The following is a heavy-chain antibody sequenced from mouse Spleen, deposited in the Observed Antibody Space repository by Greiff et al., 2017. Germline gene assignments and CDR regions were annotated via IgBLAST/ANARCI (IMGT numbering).Heavy chain of an antibody. V-gene: IGHV5-9*04. D-gene: IGHD4-1*01. J-gene: IGHJ2*01. CDR2: ISSGGGIT. CDR3: ARERGGTGFDY. Sequence: EVKVEESGGGLVKLGGSLKLSCAASGFTFSSYAMSWVRQTPEKRLEWVATISSGGGITYYPDSVKGRFTISRDNAKNTLYLQMSSLKSEDTAMYYCARERGGTGFDYWGQGTTLTVSS. CDR1: GFTFSSYA.